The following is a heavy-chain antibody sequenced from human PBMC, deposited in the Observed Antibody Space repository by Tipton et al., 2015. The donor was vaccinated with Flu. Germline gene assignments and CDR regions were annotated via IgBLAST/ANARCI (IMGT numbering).Heavy chain of an antibody. CDR2: IYYTGNP. Sequence: TLSLTCTISGGSMSQYYWSWIRQSPGKGLEWIGYIYYTGNPNYNPSLRSRVTISVDTSKNQVSLKLTSVTAADTARYYCARQIPAATKGRFDSWGQGILVTVSS. CDR1: GGSMSQYY. CDR3: ARQIPAATKGRFDS. V-gene: IGHV4-59*01. D-gene: IGHD2-2*01. J-gene: IGHJ5*01.